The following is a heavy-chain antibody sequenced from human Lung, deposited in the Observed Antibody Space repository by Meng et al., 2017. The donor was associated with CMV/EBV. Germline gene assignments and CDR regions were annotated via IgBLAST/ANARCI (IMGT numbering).Heavy chain of an antibody. Sequence: SCAASGFSLNDYSMNWVRQAPGKGLEWVSISSKSEGYIRYADSVKGRFTISRDNAKNSLSLQMNNLRAEDTAVYYCASCFEVWSGYYSDYWGQGMXVTCSS. CDR2: SSKSEGYI. V-gene: IGHV3-21*04. J-gene: IGHJ4*02. CDR1: GFSLNDYS. CDR3: ASCFEVWSGYYSDY. D-gene: IGHD3-3*01.